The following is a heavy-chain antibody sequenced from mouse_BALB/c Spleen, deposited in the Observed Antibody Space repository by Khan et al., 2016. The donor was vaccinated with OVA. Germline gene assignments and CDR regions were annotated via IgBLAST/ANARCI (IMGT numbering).Heavy chain of an antibody. Sequence: QIQLVQSGPELKKPGETVKISCKASGYTFTNYGMNWVKQAPGKGLKWMGWINTYTGEPTYADDFKGRFAISLETSASTAYLQINNLKNEDMATYFCAKTYYSYDRYFDVWGTGTTVTVSS. D-gene: IGHD2-12*01. J-gene: IGHJ1*03. CDR2: INTYTGEP. V-gene: IGHV9-1*02. CDR3: AKTYYSYDRYFDV. CDR1: GYTFTNYG.